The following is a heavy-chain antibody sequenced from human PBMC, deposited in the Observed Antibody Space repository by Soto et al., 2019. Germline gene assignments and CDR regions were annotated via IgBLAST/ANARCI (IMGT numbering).Heavy chain of an antibody. D-gene: IGHD1-7*01. CDR2: ISSSSSYI. V-gene: IGHV3-21*01. Sequence: GGSLRLSCAASGFTFSSYSMNWVRQAPGKGLEWVSSISSSSSYIYYADSVKGQFTISRDNAKNSLYLQMNSLRAEDTAVYYCARERKLELNPAFDIWGQGTMVTVSS. CDR3: ARERKLELNPAFDI. J-gene: IGHJ3*02. CDR1: GFTFSSYS.